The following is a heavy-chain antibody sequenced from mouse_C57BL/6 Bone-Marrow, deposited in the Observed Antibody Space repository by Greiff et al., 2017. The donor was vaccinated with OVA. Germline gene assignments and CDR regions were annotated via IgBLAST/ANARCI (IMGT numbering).Heavy chain of an antibody. CDR3: TTRTTPYYFDY. CDR2: IDPEDGDT. CDR1: GFNIKDNY. V-gene: IGHV14-1*01. D-gene: IGHD5-5*01. J-gene: IGHJ2*01. Sequence: VQLQQSGAELVRPGASVKLSCTASGFNIKDNYMHWVKQRPEQGLEWIGRIDPEDGDTEYAPKFQGKATMTADTSSNTAYLQLSSLTSEDTAVYYCTTRTTPYYFDYWGQGTTLTVSS.